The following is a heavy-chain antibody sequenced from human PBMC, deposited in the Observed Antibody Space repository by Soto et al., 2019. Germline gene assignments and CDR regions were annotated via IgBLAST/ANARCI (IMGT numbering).Heavy chain of an antibody. D-gene: IGHD3-22*01. J-gene: IGHJ3*02. CDR3: ARDQSMIVVGITHGDDALDI. CDR2: ISAYNGNT. CDR1: GYTFTSYG. Sequence: ASVKVSCKASGYTFTSYGISWVRQAPGQGLERMGWISAYNGNTNYAQKLQGRVTMTTDTSTSTAYMELRSLRSDDTAVDYCARDQSMIVVGITHGDDALDIWGQGTMVTVSS. V-gene: IGHV1-18*04.